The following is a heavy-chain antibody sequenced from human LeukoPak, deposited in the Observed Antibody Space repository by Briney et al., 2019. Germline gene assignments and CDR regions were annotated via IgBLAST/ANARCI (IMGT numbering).Heavy chain of an antibody. CDR1: GFTFTSCA. CDR2: INGVGGST. D-gene: IGHD6-19*01. Sequence: GGSLRLSCAASGFTFTSCAMAWFRQAPGKGLQWVSAINGVGGSTFYAGSVKGRFTISRDNSKNMLYLQMNSLRAEDTAVYYCAREVSSGGWYNWFDPWGQGTLVTVSS. V-gene: IGHV3-23*01. CDR3: AREVSSGGWYNWFDP. J-gene: IGHJ5*02.